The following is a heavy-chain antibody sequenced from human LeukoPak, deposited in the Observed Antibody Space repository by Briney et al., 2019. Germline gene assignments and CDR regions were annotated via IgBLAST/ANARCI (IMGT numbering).Heavy chain of an antibody. CDR1: GGSISSYY. V-gene: IGHV4-4*07. Sequence: SETLSLTCTVSGGSISSYYWSWIRQPAGKGLEWIGRICSSGSTDYNPSLKSRVTMSVDTSKNQFSLKLSSVTAADTAVYYCGREVKTVYAVFFPFDMWGQGTMVTVSS. CDR2: ICSSGST. CDR3: GREVKTVYAVFFPFDM. J-gene: IGHJ3*02. D-gene: IGHD2-8*01.